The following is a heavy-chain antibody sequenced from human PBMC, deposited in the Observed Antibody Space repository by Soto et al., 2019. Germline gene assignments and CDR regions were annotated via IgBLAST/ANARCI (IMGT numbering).Heavy chain of an antibody. CDR1: GFTFNSYW. D-gene: IGHD6-13*01. J-gene: IGHJ4*02. CDR3: ARGPEGINWYTHPIDY. V-gene: IGHV3-74*01. Sequence: EVXLVESGGGLVQPGGSLRLSCAASGFTFNSYWMHWXXXXPGKGLXXXXXINSDVSSTTYADSVKGRFTISRDNAKNMLYLQMNSLRVGDTAVYYCARGPEGINWYTHPIDYWGQGTLVTVSS. CDR2: INSDVSST.